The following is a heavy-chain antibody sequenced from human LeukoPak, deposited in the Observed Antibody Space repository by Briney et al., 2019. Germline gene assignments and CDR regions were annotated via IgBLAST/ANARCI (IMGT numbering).Heavy chain of an antibody. Sequence: ASVKVSCKASGYSFTGYYIHWVRQAPGQGLEWMGWINPNTGGTNFAQKFQGRVTMTRDTSITTTHMELSSLRSDDTAVYYCATVDQWLAYDYWGQGTLVTVSS. V-gene: IGHV1-2*02. CDR1: GYSFTGYY. D-gene: IGHD6-19*01. CDR2: INPNTGGT. CDR3: ATVDQWLAYDY. J-gene: IGHJ4*02.